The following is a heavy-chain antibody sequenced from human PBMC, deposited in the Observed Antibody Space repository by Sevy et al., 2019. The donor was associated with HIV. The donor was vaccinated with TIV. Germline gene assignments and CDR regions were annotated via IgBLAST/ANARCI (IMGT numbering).Heavy chain of an antibody. CDR1: EFTVSSNY. V-gene: IGHV3-53*01. Sequence: GESLKISCAASEFTVSSNYMSWVRQAPGKGLEWVSVIYSGGSTYYADSVKGRFTISRDNSQNTVHLQMNSLRAEDTAVYYCAREDIVLGEGNYYGMDVWGQGTTVTVSS. CDR3: AREDIVLGEGNYYGMDV. CDR2: IYSGGST. D-gene: IGHD2-15*01. J-gene: IGHJ6*02.